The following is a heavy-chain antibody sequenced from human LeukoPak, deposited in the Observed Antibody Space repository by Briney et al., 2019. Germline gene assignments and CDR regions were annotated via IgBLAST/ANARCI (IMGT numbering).Heavy chain of an antibody. J-gene: IGHJ4*02. Sequence: GGSLRLSCAASGFAFSGSAMHWVRQASGKGLEWVGRIRSKANSYATAYAASVKGRFTISRDDSKNTAYLQMNSLKTKDTAVYYCTSLGGYPDYWGQGTLVTVSS. CDR3: TSLGGYPDY. CDR2: IRSKANSYAT. D-gene: IGHD5-12*01. V-gene: IGHV3-73*01. CDR1: GFAFSGSA.